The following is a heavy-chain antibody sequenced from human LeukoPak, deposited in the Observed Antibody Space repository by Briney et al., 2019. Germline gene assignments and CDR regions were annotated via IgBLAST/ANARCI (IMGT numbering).Heavy chain of an antibody. CDR1: GGTFSSYA. Sequence: SVKVSCKASGGTFSSYAISWVRQAPGQGLEWMGGIIPIFGTANYAQKFQGRVTITADESTSTAYMELSRLRSEDTAVYYCARGDILTGYYYYGMDVWGQGTTVTVSS. CDR2: IIPIFGTA. CDR3: ARGDILTGYYYYGMDV. V-gene: IGHV1-69*13. J-gene: IGHJ6*02. D-gene: IGHD3-9*01.